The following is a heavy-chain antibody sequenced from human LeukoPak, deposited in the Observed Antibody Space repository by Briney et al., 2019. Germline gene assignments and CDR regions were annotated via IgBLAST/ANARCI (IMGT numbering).Heavy chain of an antibody. J-gene: IGHJ4*02. CDR1: GGSFSGYY. V-gene: IGHV4-34*01. CDR3: ARGKSGSVAWYFDY. CDR2: INHSGST. Sequence: SETLSLTCAVYGGSFSGYYWSWIRQPPGKGLEWIGEINHSGSTNYNPSLKSRVTISVDTSKNQFSLKLSSVTAADTAVYYCARGKSGSVAWYFDYWGQGTLVTVSS. D-gene: IGHD2-15*01.